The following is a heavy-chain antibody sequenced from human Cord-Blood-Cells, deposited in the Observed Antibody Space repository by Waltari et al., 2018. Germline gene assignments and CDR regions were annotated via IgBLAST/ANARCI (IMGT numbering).Heavy chain of an antibody. J-gene: IGHJ4*02. D-gene: IGHD7-27*01. CDR1: GYSISSGYY. CDR3: ARVGPKLGIAY. CDR2: IYHMGST. V-gene: IGHV4-38-2*01. Sequence: QVQLQESGPGLVKPSETLSLTCAVSGYSISSGYYWGWIRQPPGKGLEWIGSIYHMGSTYYNPSLKSRVTISVDTSKNQFSLKRSSVTAADTAVYYCARVGPKLGIAYWGQGTLVTVSS.